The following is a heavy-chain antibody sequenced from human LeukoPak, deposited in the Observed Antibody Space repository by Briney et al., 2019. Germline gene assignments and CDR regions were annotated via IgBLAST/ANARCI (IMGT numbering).Heavy chain of an antibody. CDR1: GYTFTSYA. CDR3: ATGARTQRRVWVGFDY. J-gene: IGHJ4*02. D-gene: IGHD6-25*01. CDR2: INAGNGNT. V-gene: IGHV1-3*03. Sequence: ASVKVSCKASGYTFTSYAMHWVRQAPGQRLEWMGWINAGNGNTKYSQEFQGRVTMTRNTSISTAYMELSSLRSEDTAVYYCATGARTQRRVWVGFDYWGQGTLVTVSS.